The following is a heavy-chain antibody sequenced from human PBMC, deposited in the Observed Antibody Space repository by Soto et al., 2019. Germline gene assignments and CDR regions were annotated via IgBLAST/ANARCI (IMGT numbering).Heavy chain of an antibody. D-gene: IGHD2-2*01. V-gene: IGHV3-30*18. J-gene: IGHJ5*02. CDR3: AKDNCVSTSCYRLYNWFDP. Sequence: QVQLVESGGGVVQPGRSLRLSCVASGFTFSSYGMHWVRQAPGKGLEWVAVIAYDGSNKYYADSVKGRFTISRDNSKNTLYLQMNSLRAEDTAVYYCAKDNCVSTSCYRLYNWFDPWGQVTLVTVSS. CDR1: GFTFSSYG. CDR2: IAYDGSNK.